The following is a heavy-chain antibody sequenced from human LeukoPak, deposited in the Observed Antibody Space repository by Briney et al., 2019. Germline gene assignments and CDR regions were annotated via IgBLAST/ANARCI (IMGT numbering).Heavy chain of an antibody. CDR1: GYTFTGYY. CDR2: INPNSGGT. V-gene: IGHV1-2*06. D-gene: IGHD6-19*01. J-gene: IGHJ4*02. Sequence: ASVKVSCKASGYTFTGYYMHWVRQAPGQGLEWMGRINPNSGGTNYTQKFQGRVTMTRDTSISIAYMELSRLRSDDTAVYYCARVWPRIAVAGTQTVQFDYWGQGTLVTVSS. CDR3: ARVWPRIAVAGTQTVQFDY.